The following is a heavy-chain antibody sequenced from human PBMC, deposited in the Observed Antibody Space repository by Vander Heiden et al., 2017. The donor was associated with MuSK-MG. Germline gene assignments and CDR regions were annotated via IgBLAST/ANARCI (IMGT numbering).Heavy chain of an antibody. CDR3: AKDPHYYDSSGRY. CDR2: ISGSGGST. Sequence: EVQLVESGGGLVQPGGSLRLSCAASGFPFSSYAMSWVRQAPRKGLEWVSAISGSGGSTYYADSVKGRFTISRDNSKNTLYLQMNSLRAEDTAVYYCAKDPHYYDSSGRYWGQGTLVTVSS. D-gene: IGHD3-22*01. J-gene: IGHJ4*02. V-gene: IGHV3-23*04. CDR1: GFPFSSYA.